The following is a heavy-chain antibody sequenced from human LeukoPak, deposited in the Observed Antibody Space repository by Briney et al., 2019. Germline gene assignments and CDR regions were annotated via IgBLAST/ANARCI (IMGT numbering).Heavy chain of an antibody. CDR3: ARAMIVVVTPDDAFDI. CDR1: GFTFSSYA. J-gene: IGHJ3*02. V-gene: IGHV3-23*01. Sequence: GGSLRLSCAASGFTFSSYAMSWVRQAPGKGLEWVSAISGSGGSTYYADSVKGRFTISRDNSKNTLYLQMNSLRAEDTAVYYCARAMIVVVTPDDAFDIWGQGTMVTVSS. D-gene: IGHD3-22*01. CDR2: ISGSGGST.